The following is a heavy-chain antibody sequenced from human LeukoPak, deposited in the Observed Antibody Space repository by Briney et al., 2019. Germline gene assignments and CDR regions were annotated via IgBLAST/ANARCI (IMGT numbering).Heavy chain of an antibody. J-gene: IGHJ5*02. CDR2: IYYSGST. Sequence: PSETLSLTCTVSGVSISSYYWSWIRQPPGKGLEWIGYIYYSGSTNYNPSLKSRVTISVDTSKNQFSLKLSSVTAADTAVYYCAIAPGSGSRWFDPWGQGTLVTVSS. V-gene: IGHV4-59*01. CDR3: AIAPGSGSRWFDP. D-gene: IGHD3-10*01. CDR1: GVSISSYY.